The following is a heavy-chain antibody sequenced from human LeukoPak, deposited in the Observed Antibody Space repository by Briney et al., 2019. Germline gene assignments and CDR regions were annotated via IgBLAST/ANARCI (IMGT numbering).Heavy chain of an antibody. CDR3: ASPARIAARQGPTPGYYFDY. D-gene: IGHD6-6*01. J-gene: IGHJ4*02. Sequence: SVKVSCKASGGTFTSYAISWVRQAPGQGLEWMGGIIPIFGTANYAQKFQGRVTITADESTSTACMELSSLRSEDTAVYYCASPARIAARQGPTPGYYFDYWGQGTLVTVSS. V-gene: IGHV1-69*13. CDR1: GGTFTSYA. CDR2: IIPIFGTA.